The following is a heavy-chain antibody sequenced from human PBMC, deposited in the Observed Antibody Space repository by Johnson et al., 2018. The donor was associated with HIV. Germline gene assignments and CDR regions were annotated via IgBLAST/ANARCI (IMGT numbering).Heavy chain of an antibody. D-gene: IGHD2-2*01. CDR3: AKDLAVVFVTTNGAGAFDL. CDR2: IRYDGSNK. V-gene: IGHV3-30*02. CDR1: GFTFSSYL. J-gene: IGHJ3*01. Sequence: QVQLVESGGGLVQPGGSLRLSCAASGFTFSSYLMSWVRQAPGKGLEWVAFIRYDGSNKYYADSVKGRFTISRDNSKNTLYLQMNSLRAEDTAVYYCAKDLAVVFVTTNGAGAFDLWGQGTMVTVSS.